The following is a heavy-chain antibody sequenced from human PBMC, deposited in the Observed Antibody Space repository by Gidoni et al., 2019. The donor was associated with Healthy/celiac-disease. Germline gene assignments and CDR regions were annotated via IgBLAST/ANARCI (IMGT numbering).Heavy chain of an antibody. CDR2: LSGSGGST. D-gene: IGHD3-22*01. V-gene: IGHV3-23*01. J-gene: IGHJ6*02. CDR1: GFTFSRYA. CDR3: AKATGLNYFDSSGYYSYAMDV. Sequence: EVQLLESGGGLVQPGGSLSLSCAAFGFTFSRYAMPWVRQAPGKGLECVSGLSGSGGSTYFHDSVKGRFAISRDNSKNTLYLQMNSLRAEDTAKYYCAKATGLNYFDSSGYYSYAMDVWGQGTTVTVSS.